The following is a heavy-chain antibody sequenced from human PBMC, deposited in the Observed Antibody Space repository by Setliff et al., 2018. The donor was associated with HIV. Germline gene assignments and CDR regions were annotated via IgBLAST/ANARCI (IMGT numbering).Heavy chain of an antibody. Sequence: ASVMVSCKASGYTFTSYPMHWVRQAPGQGLEWMGVINTSGGSAGYAEKFRGRVTMTRDTSTSTVYMDLRNLRSEDTAVYYCARGERRIAAPIDYWGQGTLVTVSS. J-gene: IGHJ4*02. CDR1: GYTFTSYP. CDR2: INTSGGSA. V-gene: IGHV1-46*01. CDR3: ARGERRIAAPIDY. D-gene: IGHD6-6*01.